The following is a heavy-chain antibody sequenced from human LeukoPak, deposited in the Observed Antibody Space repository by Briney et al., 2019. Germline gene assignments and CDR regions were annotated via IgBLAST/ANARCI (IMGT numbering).Heavy chain of an antibody. J-gene: IGHJ4*02. CDR2: ISFDGNNK. CDR1: GFTFSSSG. Sequence: GGSLRLSCAASGFTFSSSGIHWVRQAPGKGLEWVAAISFDGNNKYYTDSVKGRFTISRDNSKNTVFLQMNSLKPEDTAVYYCARVYSSGWYGTYYYFDYWGQGTLVTVSS. D-gene: IGHD6-19*01. CDR3: ARVYSSGWYGTYYYFDY. V-gene: IGHV3-30*03.